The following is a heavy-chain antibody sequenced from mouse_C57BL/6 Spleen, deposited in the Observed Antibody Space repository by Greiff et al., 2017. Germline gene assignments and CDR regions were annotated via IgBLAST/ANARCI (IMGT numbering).Heavy chain of an antibody. V-gene: IGHV10-1*01. CDR2: IRSKSNNYAT. CDR1: GFSFNTYA. J-gene: IGHJ4*01. CDR3: VRSTMIKDYAMDY. Sequence: EVQVVESGGGLVQPKGSLKLSCAASGFSFNTYAMNWVRQAPGKGLEWVARIRSKSNNYATYYADSVKDRFTISRDDSESMLYLQMNNLKTEDTAMYYCVRSTMIKDYAMDYWGQGTSVTVSS. D-gene: IGHD2-4*01.